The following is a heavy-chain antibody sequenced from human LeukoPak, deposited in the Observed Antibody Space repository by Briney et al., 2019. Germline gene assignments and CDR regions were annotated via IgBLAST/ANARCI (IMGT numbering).Heavy chain of an antibody. Sequence: SVKVSCKASGYTFTSYGISWVRQAPGQGLEWMGGIIPIFGTANYAQKFQGRVTITADESTSTAYMELSSLRSEDTAVYYCARDSPKSLGSSSWFDPWGQGTLVTVSS. D-gene: IGHD6-6*01. CDR3: ARDSPKSLGSSSWFDP. V-gene: IGHV1-69*13. CDR2: IIPIFGTA. CDR1: GYTFTSYG. J-gene: IGHJ5*02.